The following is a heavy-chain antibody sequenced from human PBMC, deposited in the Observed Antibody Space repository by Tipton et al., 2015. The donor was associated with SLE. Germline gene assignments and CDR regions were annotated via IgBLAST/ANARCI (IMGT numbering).Heavy chain of an antibody. Sequence: QSGPEVKKPGSSVKVSCKASGGTFTSYAFSWVRQAPGQGLEWMGWMNPNSGNTGYAQKFQGRVTITRNTSISTAYMELSSLRSEDTAVYYCARGGTGTTQYMDVWGKGTRSPSP. D-gene: IGHD1-7*01. CDR2: MNPNSGNT. CDR3: ARGGTGTTQYMDV. J-gene: IGHJ6*03. CDR1: GGTFTSYA. V-gene: IGHV1-8*01.